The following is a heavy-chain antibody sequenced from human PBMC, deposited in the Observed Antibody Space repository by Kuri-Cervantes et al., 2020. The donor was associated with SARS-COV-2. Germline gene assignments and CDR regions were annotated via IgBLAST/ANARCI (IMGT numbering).Heavy chain of an antibody. J-gene: IGHJ4*02. D-gene: IGHD3-10*01. CDR2: IWYDGSNK. CDR1: GFSFSTYG. Sequence: GESLKISCAASGFSFSTYGIHWVRQAPGKGLQWVAVIWYDGSNKYYADSVKGRFTISREDSKNTLYLQMNSLRAEDTAVYYCAKDLGFGELLSGVVNDYWGQGTLVTVSS. CDR3: AKDLGFGELLSGVVNDY. V-gene: IGHV3-33*06.